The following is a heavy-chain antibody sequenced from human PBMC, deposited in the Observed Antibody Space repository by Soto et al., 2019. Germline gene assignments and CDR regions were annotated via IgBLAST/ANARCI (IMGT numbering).Heavy chain of an antibody. J-gene: IGHJ4*02. CDR2: INHSGST. CDR1: GGAFSGYY. Sequence: QVQLQQWGAGLLKPSETLSLTCAVYGGAFSGYYWTWIRQPPGKGLEWIGEINHSGSTNDNPSLTSRVTISVDTAENQFSPKLSSVAGADTAVYYCASGYGRNFDYWGQGTLVTVSS. D-gene: IGHD3-10*01. V-gene: IGHV4-34*01. CDR3: ASGYGRNFDY.